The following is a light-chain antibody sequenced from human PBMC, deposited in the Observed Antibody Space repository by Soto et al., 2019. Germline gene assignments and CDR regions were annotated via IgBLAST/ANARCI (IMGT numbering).Light chain of an antibody. CDR2: AAS. CDR1: QGIRSY. J-gene: IGKJ2*01. Sequence: VIWMTQSPSLLSASTGDRVTISCRMSQGIRSYLAWYQKKPGKAPELLIYAASTLQSGVPSRFSGSGSGTDFTLTISGLQPEDFAIYYCQQSYSTPFTFGQGTQVEV. CDR3: QQSYSTPFT. V-gene: IGKV1D-8*03.